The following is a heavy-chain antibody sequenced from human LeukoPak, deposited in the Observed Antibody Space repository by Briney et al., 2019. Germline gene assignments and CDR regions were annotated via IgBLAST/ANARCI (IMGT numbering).Heavy chain of an antibody. CDR1: GYSFTINV. CDR2: ISAYNGNT. V-gene: IGHV1-18*01. J-gene: IGHJ3*02. D-gene: IGHD6-19*01. Sequence: GASVRVSFTASGYSFTINVISWVRQAPGQGREGMGWISAYNGNTNYAQKLQGRVTITTDTTTSTAYMELRSLRSDDTAVSYCARFGLGKHIEVAGIPFDIWGQGTMVTVSS. CDR3: ARFGLGKHIEVAGIPFDI.